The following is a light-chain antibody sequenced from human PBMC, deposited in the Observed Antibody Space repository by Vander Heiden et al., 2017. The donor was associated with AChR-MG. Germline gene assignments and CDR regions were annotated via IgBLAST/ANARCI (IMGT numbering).Light chain of an antibody. CDR1: QSISSY. Sequence: DIQMTQSPSSLSASVGDRVTITCRASQSISSYLNWYQQKPGKAPKRLIYAASRLQSGVPSRFSGSGSGTDFTLTISSLQPEDFATYYCQQSYSTPHTFGQGTKVEIK. CDR2: AAS. J-gene: IGKJ1*01. V-gene: IGKV1-39*01. CDR3: QQSYSTPHT.